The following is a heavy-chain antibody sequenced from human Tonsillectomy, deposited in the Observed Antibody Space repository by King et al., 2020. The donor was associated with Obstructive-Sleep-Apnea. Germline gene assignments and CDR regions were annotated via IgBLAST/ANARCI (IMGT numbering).Heavy chain of an antibody. CDR1: AFSLSTSGVG. CDR3: ARRDYYGSGTYYNFQTKDYFDY. Sequence: ITLKESGPTLVKPTQTLTLTCTFSAFSLSTSGVGVGWIRQTPGKALEWLALIYWDDDKRYSPSLKSRLTIAKDASKNQVVLTMTNMDPVDTATYYCARRDYYGSGTYYNFQTKDYFDYWGQGTLVTVSS. D-gene: IGHD3-10*01. CDR2: IYWDDDK. V-gene: IGHV2-5*02. J-gene: IGHJ4*02.